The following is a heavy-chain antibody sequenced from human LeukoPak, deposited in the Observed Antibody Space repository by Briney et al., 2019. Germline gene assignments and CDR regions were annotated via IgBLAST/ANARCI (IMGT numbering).Heavy chain of an antibody. V-gene: IGHV4-39*07. D-gene: IGHD6-13*01. CDR3: ARAPGQLVRGAFDI. CDR2: FYFGGTT. Sequence: ASETLSLTCSVSDDYISVSSDYWGWIRQSPGKGLEWIGSFYFGGTTYYNTSLKSRVSISVDTSENKLSLRLTSVTAADTAVYYCARAPGQLVRGAFDIWGQGTMVTVSS. CDR1: DDYISVSSDY. J-gene: IGHJ3*02.